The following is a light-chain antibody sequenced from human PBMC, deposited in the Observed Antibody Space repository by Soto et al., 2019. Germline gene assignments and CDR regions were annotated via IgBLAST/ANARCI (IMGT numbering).Light chain of an antibody. CDR2: GAS. J-gene: IGKJ4*01. V-gene: IGKV3-20*01. Sequence: EIVLTQSPGTLSLSPGERATLSCRASRRVISQYLAWYQRKPGQAPRLLIYGASSRAAGIPDRFSGSGSETDFTLTVSRLEPEDFAVYYWQQYGSLPLTFGGGTKVEI. CDR3: QQYGSLPLT. CDR1: RRVISQY.